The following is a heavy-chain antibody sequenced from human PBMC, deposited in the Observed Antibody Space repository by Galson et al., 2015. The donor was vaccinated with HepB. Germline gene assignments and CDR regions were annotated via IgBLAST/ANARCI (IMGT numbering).Heavy chain of an antibody. Sequence: SVKVSCKASGYTFTSYYMHWVRQAPGQGLEWMGIINPSGGSTSYAQKLQGRVTMTRDTSTSAVYMELSSLRSEDTAVYYCARDGYSYGHRPLYYFDYWGQGTLVTVSS. CDR1: GYTFTSYY. D-gene: IGHD5-18*01. CDR3: ARDGYSYGHRPLYYFDY. CDR2: INPSGGST. J-gene: IGHJ4*02. V-gene: IGHV1-46*04.